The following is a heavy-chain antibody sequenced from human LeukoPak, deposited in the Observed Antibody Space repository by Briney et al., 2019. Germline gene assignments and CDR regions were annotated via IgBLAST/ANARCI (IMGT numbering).Heavy chain of an antibody. D-gene: IGHD1-1*01. CDR3: ARGGGTAGYYYQMDV. CDR1: GFTVSNNY. Sequence: GGSLRLSCAASGFTVSNNYMSWVRQAPGKGLEWVSIIYIAGTTYHADSVRGRLIISRDNSKNTVYLQMNSLRADETAVYYCARGGGTAGYYYQMDVWGQGTTVTVSS. V-gene: IGHV3-66*01. J-gene: IGHJ6*02. CDR2: IYIAGTT.